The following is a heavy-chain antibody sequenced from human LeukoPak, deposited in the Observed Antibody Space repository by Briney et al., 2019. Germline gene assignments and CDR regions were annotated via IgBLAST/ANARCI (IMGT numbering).Heavy chain of an antibody. D-gene: IGHD3-22*01. Sequence: ASVKVSCKASGYTLTDYYMHWVRQAPGQGLEWMGRINPNSGGTNYAQKFQGRVTMTRDTSISTVYMELSRLRSDDTAVYYCARVGYYESSVYYEYWGQGPLVTVSS. CDR3: ARVGYYESSVYYEY. V-gene: IGHV1-2*06. CDR1: GYTLTDYY. J-gene: IGHJ4*02. CDR2: INPNSGGT.